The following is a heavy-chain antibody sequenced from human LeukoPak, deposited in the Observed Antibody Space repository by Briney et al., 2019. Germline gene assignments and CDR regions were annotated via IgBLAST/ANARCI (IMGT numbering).Heavy chain of an antibody. CDR1: GGSFSGYY. J-gene: IGHJ5*02. CDR2: INHSGST. CDR3: ATRSTYYYGSGSRHWFDP. D-gene: IGHD3-10*01. V-gene: IGHV4-34*01. Sequence: SETLSLTCAVYGGSFSGYYWSWIRQPPGKGLEWIGEINHSGSTNYNPSLKSRVTISVDTSKNQFSLKLSSVTAADTAVYYCATRSTYYYGSGSRHWFDPWGQGTLVTVSS.